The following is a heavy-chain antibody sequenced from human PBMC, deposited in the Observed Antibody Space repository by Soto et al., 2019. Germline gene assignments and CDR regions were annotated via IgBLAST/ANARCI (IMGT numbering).Heavy chain of an antibody. D-gene: IGHD2-15*01. CDR3: ARDGCSGSNCLNWFDP. CDR1: XFTFSSYS. V-gene: IGHV3-48*01. J-gene: IGHJ5*02. CDR2: ISSSSTTK. Sequence: GGSLRLSCAASXFTFSSYSMNWVRQAPGKGLEWVSYISSSSTTKYYADSVKGRFTISRDNAKNSLYLQMNSLRAEDTAVYYCARDGCSGSNCLNWFDPWGQGTLVTVSS.